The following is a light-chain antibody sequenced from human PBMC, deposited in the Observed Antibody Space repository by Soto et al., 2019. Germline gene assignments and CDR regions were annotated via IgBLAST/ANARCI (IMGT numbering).Light chain of an antibody. J-gene: IGKJ1*01. CDR3: QQSYTTPRT. CDR2: AAS. V-gene: IGKV1-39*01. Sequence: DIQMTQSPSSLSASVGDRVTISCRASQSISSYLNWYQQNPGKAPNLLIYAASTLQSGVPSRFSGSGSGTDFTLTISSLQPEDFATYYCQQSYTTPRTFCQGTKVEIK. CDR1: QSISSY.